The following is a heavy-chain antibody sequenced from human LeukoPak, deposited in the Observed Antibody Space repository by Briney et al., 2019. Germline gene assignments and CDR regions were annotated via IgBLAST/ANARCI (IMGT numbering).Heavy chain of an antibody. Sequence: GSLRLSFAGSGITLSTYEKKRVPQGSRKGLEWVAYISASGASIYYTASVKGRFTISRDNAKISLYLQLNSLRAEDMAVYYCAKDGGVWWNDHWGQGTLVTVSS. V-gene: IGHV3-48*03. CDR1: GITLSTYE. CDR3: AKDGGVWWNDH. CDR2: ISASGASI. J-gene: IGHJ4*02. D-gene: IGHD2-21*01.